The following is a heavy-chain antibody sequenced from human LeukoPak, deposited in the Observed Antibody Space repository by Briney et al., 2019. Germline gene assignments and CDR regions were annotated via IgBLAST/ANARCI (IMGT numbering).Heavy chain of an antibody. CDR1: GYTFTGYY. CDR3: ARAGWDSTGPNTPWFDP. CDR2: INPNSGGT. Sequence: ASVKVSCKASGYTFTGYYMHWVRQAPGQGLEWMGWINPNSGGTNYAQKFQGRATMTRDTSISTAYMELSRLRSDDTAVYYCARAGWDSTGPNTPWFDPWGQGTLVTVSS. J-gene: IGHJ5*02. V-gene: IGHV1-2*02. D-gene: IGHD2-2*01.